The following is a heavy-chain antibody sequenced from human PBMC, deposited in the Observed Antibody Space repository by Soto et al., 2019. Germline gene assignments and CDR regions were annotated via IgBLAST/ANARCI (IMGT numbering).Heavy chain of an antibody. CDR2: ISGGGGGT. V-gene: IGHV3-23*01. CDR3: AKDSISDREPFNLGS. J-gene: IGHJ4*02. D-gene: IGHD1-26*01. Sequence: AAAELTIGNNGVLRVSKNKGKGLEWVSGISGGGGGTYYADSVKGRFIISRDNSKNTVYLQMNSLRAEDTAFYYCAKDSISDREPFNLGSWGQGTLVTVSS. CDR1: ELTIGNNG.